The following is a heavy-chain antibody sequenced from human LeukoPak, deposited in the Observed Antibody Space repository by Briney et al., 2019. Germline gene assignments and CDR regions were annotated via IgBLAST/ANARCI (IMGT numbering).Heavy chain of an antibody. CDR3: ARNGDSGYESPLFDS. V-gene: IGHV4-4*07. CDR1: GGSISSYY. CDR2: IYTSGNT. D-gene: IGHD5-12*01. Sequence: PSETLSLTCTVSGGSISSYYWSWVRQPAGKGLEWIGRIYTSGNTNYNPSLKGRVTMSVDTSKNQFSLNLSSVTAADTAVYFCARNGDSGYESPLFDSWGQGTLVTVSS. J-gene: IGHJ4*02.